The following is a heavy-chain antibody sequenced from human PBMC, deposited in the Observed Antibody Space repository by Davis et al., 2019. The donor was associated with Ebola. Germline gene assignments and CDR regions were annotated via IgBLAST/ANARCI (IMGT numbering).Heavy chain of an antibody. CDR2: ISGSGGST. V-gene: IGHV3-23*01. D-gene: IGHD6-6*01. CDR1: GFTFSSYA. J-gene: IGHJ4*02. CDR3: ARDGPGGQLVVPNYFDY. Sequence: GESLKISCAASGFTFSSYAMSWVRQAPGKGLEWVSAISGSGGSTYYADSVKGRFTISRDNAKNSLYLQMNSLRAEDTAVYYCARDGPGGQLVVPNYFDYWGQGTLVTVSS.